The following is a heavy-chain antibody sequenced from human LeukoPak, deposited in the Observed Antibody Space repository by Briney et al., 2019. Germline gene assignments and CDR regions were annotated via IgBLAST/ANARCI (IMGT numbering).Heavy chain of an antibody. J-gene: IGHJ4*02. V-gene: IGHV1-18*01. Sequence: ASVKVSCKASGYTFTSYGISWVRQAPGQGLEWMGWISAYNGNTNYAQKLQGRVTMTTDTSTSTAYMELRSLRSDDTAVYYCARDRSWDYYDGSGTQGGDPFDYWGQGTLVTVSS. CDR1: GYTFTSYG. CDR2: ISAYNGNT. CDR3: ARDRSWDYYDGSGTQGGDPFDY. D-gene: IGHD3-22*01.